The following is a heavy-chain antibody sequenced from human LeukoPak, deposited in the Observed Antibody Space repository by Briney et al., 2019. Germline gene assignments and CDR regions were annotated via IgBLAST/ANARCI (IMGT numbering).Heavy chain of an antibody. CDR3: ARGSSRLVSWPNRAHDY. Sequence: ASMKVSCKTSGFTFTGHYMHWLRQAPGQGLEWMGWINANTGVTHYAQKFQGRVTMTRDTSISTAYMELSRLRSDDTAVYYCARGSSRLVSWPNRAHDYWGQGTLVTVSS. V-gene: IGHV1-2*02. CDR2: INANTGVT. J-gene: IGHJ4*02. CDR1: GFTFTGHY. D-gene: IGHD1-14*01.